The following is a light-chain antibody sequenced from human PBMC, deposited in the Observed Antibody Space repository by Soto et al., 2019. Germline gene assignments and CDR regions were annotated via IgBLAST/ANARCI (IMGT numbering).Light chain of an antibody. CDR1: QSVRDNY. J-gene: IGKJ4*01. Sequence: EIVLTQSPGTLSLSPGERATLSCRASQSVRDNYVAWYRQKSGQAPRLLIYAAANRATGIPDRFSGSGSGTDFTLTISRLEPEDSAVYYCQQYGTSPYLTFGGGARVEIK. V-gene: IGKV3-20*01. CDR2: AAA. CDR3: QQYGTSPYLT.